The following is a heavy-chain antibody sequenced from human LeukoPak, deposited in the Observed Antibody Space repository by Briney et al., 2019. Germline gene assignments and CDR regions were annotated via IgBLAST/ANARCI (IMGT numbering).Heavy chain of an antibody. CDR2: TSYDGGSS. CDR3: ARDPSSVPQSTHWAANWFDS. V-gene: IGHV3-30*04. J-gene: IGHJ5*01. CDR1: GFMFSNSG. D-gene: IGHD6-6*01. Sequence: GGSLRLSCVASGFMFSNSGMHWIRQAPGKGLEWVAITSYDGGSSFYTDSVKGRFTISRDNSKNTLYLQMNSLGPEDTAMYYCARDPSSVPQSTHWAANWFDSWGQGTLVTVSS.